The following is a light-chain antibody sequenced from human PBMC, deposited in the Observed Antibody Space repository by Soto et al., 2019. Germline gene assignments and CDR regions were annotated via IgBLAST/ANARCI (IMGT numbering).Light chain of an antibody. J-gene: IGKJ1*01. CDR3: QQRSNWPPWT. Sequence: EIVFTQSPDTLSLAPGGRATLCFEAIQSVSSSYLAWYQQKPGQAPRLLIYDTSNRAAGIPARFSGSGSGTDFTLTISSLEPEDVAVYYCQQRSNWPPWTFGQGTKVDI. CDR2: DTS. CDR1: QSVSSSY. V-gene: IGKV3D-20*02.